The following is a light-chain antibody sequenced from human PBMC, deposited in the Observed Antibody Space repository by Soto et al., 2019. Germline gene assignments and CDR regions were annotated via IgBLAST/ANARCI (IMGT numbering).Light chain of an antibody. CDR2: GNN. V-gene: IGLV1-40*01. Sequence: QPVLTQPPSVSGAPGQRVTISWTGCSSNIGAGYDVHWYQQLPGTAPKLLIFGNNNRPSGVPDRFSGSKSGTSASLAITGLQAEDEADYYCQSYDSSLSGVFGGGTKLTVL. CDR3: QSYDSSLSGV. CDR1: SSNIGAGYD. J-gene: IGLJ2*01.